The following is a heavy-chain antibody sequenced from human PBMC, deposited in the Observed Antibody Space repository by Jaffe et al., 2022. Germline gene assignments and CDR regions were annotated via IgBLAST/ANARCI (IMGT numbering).Heavy chain of an antibody. CDR1: GFTFSSYW. CDR2: IKQDGSEK. Sequence: EVQLVESGGGLVQPGGSLRLSCAASGFTFSSYWMSWVRQAPGKGLEWVANIKQDGSEKYYVDSVKGRFTISRDNAKNSLYLQMNSLRAEDTAVYYCARAITMVQGVIMVYFDYWGQGTLVTVSS. J-gene: IGHJ4*02. V-gene: IGHV3-7*01. D-gene: IGHD3-10*01. CDR3: ARAITMVQGVIMVYFDY.